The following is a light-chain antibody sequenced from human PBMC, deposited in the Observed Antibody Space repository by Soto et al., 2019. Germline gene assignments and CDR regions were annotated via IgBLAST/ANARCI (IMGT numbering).Light chain of an antibody. V-gene: IGKV1-6*01. J-gene: IGKJ1*01. CDR1: QDIRND. Sequence: AMQITQSPSSLSSSLLATFTITCRASQDIRNDLAWYQQKPGKAPNLLIFAAVNLQSGVPSRFRGGGSGTHFTLTISSLQPEDFATYYCLQHYNFSWTFGQGTKV. CDR2: AAV. CDR3: LQHYNFSWT.